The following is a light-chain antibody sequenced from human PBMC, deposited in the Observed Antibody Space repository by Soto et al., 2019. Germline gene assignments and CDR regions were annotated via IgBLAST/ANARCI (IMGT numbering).Light chain of an antibody. CDR2: DVN. CDR3: CSYARSGAWV. V-gene: IGLV2-14*03. J-gene: IGLJ3*02. CDR1: SSDIGLYNY. Sequence: QSALTQPPSASGSPGQSVTISCTGTSSDIGLYNYVSWYQQHPGKAPKVIIFDVNQRPAGVSNRFSGSKFGNTASLTISGLQAEDEGDYYCCSYARSGAWVFGGGTKLTVL.